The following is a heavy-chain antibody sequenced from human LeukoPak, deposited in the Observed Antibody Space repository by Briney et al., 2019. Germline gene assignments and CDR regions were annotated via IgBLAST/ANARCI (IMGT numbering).Heavy chain of an antibody. CDR2: INPNSGGT. Sequence: GASVKVSCKASGYTFTSYGISWVRQAPGQGLEWMGWINPNSGGTNYAQKFQGRVTMTRDTSISTAYMELSRLRSDDTAVYYCARVWSNIAAAGIGYWGQGTLVTVSS. CDR3: ARVWSNIAAAGIGY. V-gene: IGHV1-2*02. J-gene: IGHJ4*02. CDR1: GYTFTSYG. D-gene: IGHD6-13*01.